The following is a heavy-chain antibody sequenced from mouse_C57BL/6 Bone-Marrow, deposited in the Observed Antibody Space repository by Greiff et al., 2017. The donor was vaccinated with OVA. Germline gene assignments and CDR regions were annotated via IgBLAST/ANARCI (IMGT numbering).Heavy chain of an antibody. Sequence: EVMLVESGGDLVKPGGSLKLSCAASGFTFSSYGMSWVRQTPDKRLEWVATISSGGSYTYYPDSVKGRFTISRDNAKNTLYLQMSSLKSEDTAMYYCARGNLASYGFAYWGQGTLVTVSA. CDR1: GFTFSSYG. V-gene: IGHV5-6*02. J-gene: IGHJ3*01. CDR3: ARGNLASYGFAY. D-gene: IGHD3-3*01. CDR2: ISSGGSYT.